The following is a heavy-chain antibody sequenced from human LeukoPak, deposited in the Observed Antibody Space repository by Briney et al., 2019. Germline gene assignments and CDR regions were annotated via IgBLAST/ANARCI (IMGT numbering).Heavy chain of an antibody. CDR3: ARVAVDTAMADY. D-gene: IGHD5-18*01. J-gene: IGHJ4*02. V-gene: IGHV4-39*01. CDR1: GGSISSSSYY. CDR2: IYYSGST. Sequence: PSETLSLTCTVSGGSISSSSYYWGWIRQPPGKGLEWIGSIYYSGSTYYNPSLKSRVTISVDTSKNQFSLKLSSVTAADTAVYYCARVAVDTAMADYWGQGTLVTVSS.